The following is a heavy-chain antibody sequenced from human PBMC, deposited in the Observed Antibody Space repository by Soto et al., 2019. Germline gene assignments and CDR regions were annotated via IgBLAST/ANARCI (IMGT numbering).Heavy chain of an antibody. CDR3: ASWADYGDYLFDY. V-gene: IGHV1-69*01. CDR1: GGTFSSYA. CDR2: IIPIFGTA. Sequence: QVQLVQSGAEVKKPGSSVKVSCKASGGTFSSYAISWVRQAPGQGLEWMGGIIPIFGTANYAQKFQGRVTITADEPTSSAYMELSSLRSEDTAVYYCASWADYGDYLFDYWGQGTLVAVSS. J-gene: IGHJ4*02. D-gene: IGHD4-17*01.